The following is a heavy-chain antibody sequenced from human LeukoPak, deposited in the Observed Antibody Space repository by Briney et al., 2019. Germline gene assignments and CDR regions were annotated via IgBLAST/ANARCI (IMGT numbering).Heavy chain of an antibody. V-gene: IGHV1-2*02. Sequence: ASVKVSCKASGYTFTDYYMHWVRQAPGRGLEWMGWINPNSGGTSFAQKFQGRVAMTRDTSISTAYLELGSLRSDDTAVYFCARARWQLVPYFDSWGQGTLVTVSS. CDR3: ARARWQLVPYFDS. CDR2: INPNSGGT. D-gene: IGHD6-6*01. J-gene: IGHJ4*02. CDR1: GYTFTDYY.